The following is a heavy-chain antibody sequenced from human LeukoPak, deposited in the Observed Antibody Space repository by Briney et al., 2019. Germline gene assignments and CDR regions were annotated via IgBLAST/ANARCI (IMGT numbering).Heavy chain of an antibody. Sequence: GASVKVSCKASGYTFISYYMHWVRQAPEQGLEWMGIINPSGGSTSYAQKFQGRVTMTRDMSASTVYMELSSLRSEDTAVYYCATDSGSSSLALFDYWGQGTLVTVSS. CDR2: INPSGGST. V-gene: IGHV1-46*01. CDR1: GYTFISYY. J-gene: IGHJ4*02. D-gene: IGHD6-6*01. CDR3: ATDSGSSSLALFDY.